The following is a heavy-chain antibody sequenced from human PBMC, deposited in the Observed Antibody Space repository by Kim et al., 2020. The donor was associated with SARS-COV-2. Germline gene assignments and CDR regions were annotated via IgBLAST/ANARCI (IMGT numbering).Heavy chain of an antibody. CDR2: IWYDGSNK. CDR3: AKAGRFGELFAPFDY. CDR1: GFTFSSYG. Sequence: GGSLRLSCAASGFTFSSYGMHWVRQAPGKGLEWVAVIWYDGSNKYYADSVKGRFTISRDNSKNTLYLQMNSLRAEDTAVYYCAKAGRFGELFAPFDYWGQGTLVTVSS. D-gene: IGHD3-10*01. V-gene: IGHV3-33*06. J-gene: IGHJ4*02.